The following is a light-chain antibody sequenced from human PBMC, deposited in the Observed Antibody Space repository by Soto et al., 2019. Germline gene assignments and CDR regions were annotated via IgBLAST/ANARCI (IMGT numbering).Light chain of an antibody. J-gene: IGLJ3*02. CDR2: EVS. CDR1: SSDVGAYNY. CDR3: ISYAGSSIWV. Sequence: QSVLTQAPSASGSPGQSVTISCTGTSSDVGAYNYVSWYQQHPGKAPKLMIYEVSKRPSGVPDRFSGSKSGNTASLTVSGLQAEDEADYYCISYAGSSIWVFGGGTKLTVL. V-gene: IGLV2-8*01.